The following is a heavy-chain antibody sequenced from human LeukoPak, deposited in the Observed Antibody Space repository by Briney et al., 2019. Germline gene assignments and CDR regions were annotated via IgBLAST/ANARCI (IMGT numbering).Heavy chain of an antibody. CDR3: ARDVHGRWADYAFDI. D-gene: IGHD4-23*01. V-gene: IGHV3-11*04. Sequence: GGSLRLSCAASGFIFSDYYMSWIRQAPGKGLEWVSYISSSGSTIYYADSVKGRFTISRDNAKNSLYLQMNSLRAEDTAVYYCARDVHGRWADYAFDIWGQGTMVTVSS. CDR2: ISSSGSTI. CDR1: GFIFSDYY. J-gene: IGHJ3*02.